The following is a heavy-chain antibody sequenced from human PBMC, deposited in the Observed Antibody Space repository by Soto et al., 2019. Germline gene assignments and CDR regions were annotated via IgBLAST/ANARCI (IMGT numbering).Heavy chain of an antibody. CDR2: INYSGNT. V-gene: IGHV4-39*01. Sequence: ETPDIGSTVPGGCLSRSPYYWGWIRRPPGKGLEFIGSINYSGNTYYSPSLKSRVTLSVDTSKNQFSLKVTSVTATDTGLYYFTRRAQEWFDPSCQGTL. CDR3: TRRAQEWFDP. CDR1: GGCLSRSPYY. J-gene: IGHJ5*02.